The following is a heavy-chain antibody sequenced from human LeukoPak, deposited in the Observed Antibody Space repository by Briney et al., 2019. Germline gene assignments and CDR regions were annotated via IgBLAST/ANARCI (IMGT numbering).Heavy chain of an antibody. Sequence: ASVKVSCKASGGTFTSYAISWVRQAPGQGREWMGRIIPIFGIANYAQKFQGRVTITADKSTSTAYMELSSLRSEDTAVYYCATTGSGYEDFDYWGQGPLGTVS. V-gene: IGHV1-69*04. CDR1: GGTFTSYA. D-gene: IGHD5-12*01. CDR2: IIPIFGIA. CDR3: ATTGSGYEDFDY. J-gene: IGHJ4*02.